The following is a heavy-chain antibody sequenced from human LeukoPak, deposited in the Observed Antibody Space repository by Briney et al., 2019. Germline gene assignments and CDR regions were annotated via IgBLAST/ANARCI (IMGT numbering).Heavy chain of an antibody. D-gene: IGHD2-8*01. CDR1: GLNFDEYT. V-gene: IGHV3-43*01. CDR2: ISRDGTNT. J-gene: IGHJ4*02. CDR3: TKDRYCTTINCPIDY. Sequence: GESLRLSCAASGLNFDEYTFHWVRQAPGRGLEWVSLISRDGTNTKYADSVKGRFTISRDNSRNSIYLQMNSLRSEDSALYYCTKDRYCTTINCPIDYWGQGTLVTVSS.